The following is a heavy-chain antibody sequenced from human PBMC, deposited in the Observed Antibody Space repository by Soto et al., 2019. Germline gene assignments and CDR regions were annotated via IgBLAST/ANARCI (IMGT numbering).Heavy chain of an antibody. Sequence: ESGGGVVQPGRSLRLSCAASGFTFSSYGMHWVRQAPGKGLEWVAVIWYDGSNKYYADSVKGRFTISRDNSKNTLYLQMNSLRAEDTAVYYCARKWLFDAFDIWGQGTMVTVSS. CDR3: ARKWLFDAFDI. V-gene: IGHV3-33*01. D-gene: IGHD3-22*01. J-gene: IGHJ3*02. CDR1: GFTFSSYG. CDR2: IWYDGSNK.